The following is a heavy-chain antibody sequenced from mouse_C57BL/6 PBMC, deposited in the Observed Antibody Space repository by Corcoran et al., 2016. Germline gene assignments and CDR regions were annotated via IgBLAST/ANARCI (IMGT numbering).Heavy chain of an antibody. Sequence: QIQLVQSGPELKKPGETVKISCKASGYTFTTYGMSWVKQAPGKGLKWMGWINTYSGVPTYADDFKGRFAFSLETTASTAYLQINNLKNEDTATYFCARFGFSLRYYAMDYWGQGTSVTVSS. D-gene: IGHD2-2*01. CDR2: INTYSGVP. CDR1: GYTFTTYG. V-gene: IGHV9-3*01. J-gene: IGHJ4*01. CDR3: ARFGFSLRYYAMDY.